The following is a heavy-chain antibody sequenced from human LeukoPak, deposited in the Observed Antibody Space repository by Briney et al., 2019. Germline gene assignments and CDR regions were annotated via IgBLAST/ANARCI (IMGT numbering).Heavy chain of an antibody. J-gene: IGHJ6*02. D-gene: IGHD3-3*01. CDR3: ARDPITIFGVVSRSYYYYGMDV. Sequence: GGSLRLSCAASGFTVSSNYMSWVRQAPGKGLEWVSGIYSGGSTYYADPVKRGFTISRDNSKNTLYLQMNSLRAEDTAVYYCARDPITIFGVVSRSYYYYGMDVWGQGTTVTVSS. CDR2: IYSGGST. CDR1: GFTVSSNY. V-gene: IGHV3-66*01.